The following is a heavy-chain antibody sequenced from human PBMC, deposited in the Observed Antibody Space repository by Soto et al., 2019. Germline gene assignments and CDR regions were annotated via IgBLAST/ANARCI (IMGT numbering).Heavy chain of an antibody. V-gene: IGHV1-3*01. J-gene: IGHJ4*02. CDR1: GYTFTSYA. CDR3: ARRYNWNHFDY. CDR2: INAGNGNT. D-gene: IGHD1-20*01. Sequence: QVQLVQSGAEVKKPGASVKVSCKASGYTFTSYAMHWVRQAPGQRLEWMGWINAGNGNTKYSQKFQGRVTITRDTSASTAYMELSSLRSEDTAVHYCARRYNWNHFDYWGQGTLVTVSS.